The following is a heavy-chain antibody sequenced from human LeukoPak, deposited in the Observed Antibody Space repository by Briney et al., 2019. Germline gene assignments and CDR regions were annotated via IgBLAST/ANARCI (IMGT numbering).Heavy chain of an antibody. Sequence: RGSLRLSCAASGFTFDTYAMTWVRQAPGKGLEWVSSISSGGTYIYCAESVRGRSTISRDNTKNFLYLQLSTLRVEDTAVYYCARDRPTGRSRGVVVQWGQGTLVTVSS. CDR3: ARDRPTGRSRGVVVQ. J-gene: IGHJ4*02. V-gene: IGHV3-21*01. CDR1: GFTFDTYA. CDR2: ISSGGTYI. D-gene: IGHD2-15*01.